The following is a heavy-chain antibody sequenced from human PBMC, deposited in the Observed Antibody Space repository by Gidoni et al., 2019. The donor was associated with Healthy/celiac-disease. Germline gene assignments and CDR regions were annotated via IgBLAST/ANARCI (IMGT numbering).Heavy chain of an antibody. CDR2: INHSGST. Sequence: VPLQQRGAGLLKPSATLSLTCAVYGGSFSGYYWSWIRQPPGKGLEWIGEINHSGSTNYNPSLKSRVTISVDTSKNQFSLKLSSVTAADTAVYYCARGIVLMVYANNWFDPWGQGTLVTVSS. V-gene: IGHV4-34*01. CDR1: GGSFSGYY. CDR3: ARGIVLMVYANNWFDP. J-gene: IGHJ5*02. D-gene: IGHD2-8*01.